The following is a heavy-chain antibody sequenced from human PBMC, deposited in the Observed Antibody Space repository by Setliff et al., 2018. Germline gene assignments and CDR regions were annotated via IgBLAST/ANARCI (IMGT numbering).Heavy chain of an antibody. D-gene: IGHD2-2*01. CDR1: GGTFSSYA. V-gene: IGHV1-18*01. J-gene: IGHJ4*02. CDR2: ISPYTGNT. CDR3: ARDKLEYCTSTSCFAAY. Sequence: ASVKVSCKASGGTFSSYAISWVRQAPGQGLEWMGGISPYTGNTKYAQKFQGRVSMTTDTSTSTAYMELRSLRSDDTAVYYCARDKLEYCTSTSCFAAYWGQGSLVTVSS.